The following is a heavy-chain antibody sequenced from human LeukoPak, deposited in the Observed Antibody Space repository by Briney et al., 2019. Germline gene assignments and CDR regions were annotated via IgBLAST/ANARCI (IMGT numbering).Heavy chain of an antibody. V-gene: IGHV4-34*01. D-gene: IGHD4-23*01. CDR2: INHSGST. Sequence: SETLSLTCAVYGESFSGHYGSWIRQPPGKGLEWIGEINHSGSTNYNPSLKSRVTISVDTSKNQFSLKLSSVTAADTAVYYCARHSAFGNPLELWGQGTLVAVSS. J-gene: IGHJ4*02. CDR3: ARHSAFGNPLEL. CDR1: GESFSGHY.